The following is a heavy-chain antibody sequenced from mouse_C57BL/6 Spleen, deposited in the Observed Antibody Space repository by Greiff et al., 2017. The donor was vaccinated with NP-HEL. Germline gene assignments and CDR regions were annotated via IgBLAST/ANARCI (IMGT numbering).Heavy chain of an antibody. CDR3: ARPESSGYFAWFAY. CDR1: GYTFTDYY. CDR2: INPYNGGT. J-gene: IGHJ3*01. V-gene: IGHV1-19*01. Sequence: EVQLQPSGPVLVKPGASVKMSCKASGYTFTDYYMNWVKQSHGKSLEWIGVINPYNGGTSYNQKFKGKATLTVDKSSSTAYMELNSLTSEDSAVYYCARPESSGYFAWFAYWGQGTLVTVSA. D-gene: IGHD3-2*02.